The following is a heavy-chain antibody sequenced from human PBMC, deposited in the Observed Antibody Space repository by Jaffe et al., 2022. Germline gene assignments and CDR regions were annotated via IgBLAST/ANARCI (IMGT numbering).Heavy chain of an antibody. CDR1: GFTFQSYG. CDR3: ARDTGYDSGWSFDY. V-gene: IGHV3-30*02. D-gene: IGHD6-19*01. J-gene: IGHJ4*02. Sequence: QVQLVESGGGVVQPGGSLRLSCAVSGFTFQSYGMQWVRQAPGKGLEWVSYIRYDGGNEHYGDSVKGRFTISRDNIKNTLYLQMNSLRVEDTAVYYCARDTGYDSGWSFDYWGQGTLVTVSS. CDR2: IRYDGGNE.